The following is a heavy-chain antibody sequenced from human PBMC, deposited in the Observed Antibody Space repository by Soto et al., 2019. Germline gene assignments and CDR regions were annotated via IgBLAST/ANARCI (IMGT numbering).Heavy chain of an antibody. J-gene: IGHJ4*02. CDR3: AHNRIVASAGTGYFDY. CDR2: IYWDDDK. CDR1: GFALNTYGVA. V-gene: IGHV2-5*02. Sequence: QITLKESGPTLVKPTETLTLTCSFSGFALNTYGVAVAWIRQPPGKALEWIALIYWDDDKRYSPSLKSRLTITKYTSKNQVVLTMTNVDPVDTATYYCAHNRIVASAGTGYFDYWGQGALVTVSS. D-gene: IGHD6-13*01.